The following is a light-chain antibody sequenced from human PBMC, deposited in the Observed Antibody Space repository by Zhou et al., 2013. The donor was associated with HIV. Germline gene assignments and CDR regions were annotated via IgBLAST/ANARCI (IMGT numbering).Light chain of an antibody. Sequence: IQMTQSPSSLSASVGDRVTFTCRASQEIATYLAWLQQRPGQAPRLLVHSASTLHSGVPSRFSGGASGAGFTLTISSLQPDDFATYYCQHYNTYSPVTFGQGTRLDIK. CDR2: SAS. CDR1: QEIATY. V-gene: IGKV1-16*01. J-gene: IGKJ5*01. CDR3: QHYNTYSPVT.